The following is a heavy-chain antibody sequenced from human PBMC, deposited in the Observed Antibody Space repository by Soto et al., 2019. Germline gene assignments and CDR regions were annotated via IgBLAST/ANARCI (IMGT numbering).Heavy chain of an antibody. CDR3: ARRQNWNNFFDT. D-gene: IGHD1-1*01. Sequence: SETLSLTCTVSGGFIDFYYWSWIRQAPGKGLEWIGCSYYSGTTTYNPSFKSRASISIDTSKTQFSLRLRSVTAADTAVYYCARRQNWNNFFDTWGQAKLVT. V-gene: IGHV4-59*08. CDR2: SYYSGTT. CDR1: GGFIDFYY. J-gene: IGHJ5*02.